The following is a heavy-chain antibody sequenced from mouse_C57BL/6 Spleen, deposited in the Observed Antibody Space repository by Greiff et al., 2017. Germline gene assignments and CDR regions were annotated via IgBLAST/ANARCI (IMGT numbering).Heavy chain of an antibody. Sequence: VQLKESGGDLVKPGGSLKLSCAASGFTFSSYGMSWVRQTPDKRLEWVATISSGGSYTYYPDSVKGRFTISRDNAKNTLYLQMSSLKSEDTAMYYCARDYGSRPYYFDYWGQGTTLTVAS. V-gene: IGHV5-6*01. CDR1: GFTFSSYG. CDR3: ARDYGSRPYYFDY. CDR2: ISSGGSYT. J-gene: IGHJ2*01. D-gene: IGHD1-1*01.